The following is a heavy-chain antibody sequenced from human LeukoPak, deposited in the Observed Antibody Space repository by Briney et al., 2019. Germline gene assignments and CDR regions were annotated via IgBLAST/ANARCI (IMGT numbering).Heavy chain of an antibody. V-gene: IGHV5-51*01. CDR1: GSIFTSYW. D-gene: IGHD2-15*01. CDR3: AGLIGYCSGGSCPLGPYYFDY. CDR2: IYPGDSDT. J-gene: IGHJ4*02. Sequence: RGESLQISCKGSGSIFTSYWIGWVRQLPGKGLEWMGIIYPGDSDTRYSPSFQGQVTISADKSIRTAYLQRNSLKASDTAMYYCAGLIGYCSGGSCPLGPYYFDYWGQGTLVTVSS.